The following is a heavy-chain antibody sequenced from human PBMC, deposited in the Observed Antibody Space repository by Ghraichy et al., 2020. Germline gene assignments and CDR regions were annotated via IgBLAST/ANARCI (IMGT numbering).Heavy chain of an antibody. J-gene: IGHJ3*02. D-gene: IGHD3-22*01. CDR2: ISSRSSTI. Sequence: GSLRLSCAASGFPFNNYTTNWVRQAPGKGLEWVSFISSRSSTIDYADSVKGRFTISRDNAKNSLYLQMNSLRAEDTAVYYCAAGASGYDAFDIWGQGTMVTVSS. V-gene: IGHV3-48*01. CDR3: AAGASGYDAFDI. CDR1: GFPFNNYT.